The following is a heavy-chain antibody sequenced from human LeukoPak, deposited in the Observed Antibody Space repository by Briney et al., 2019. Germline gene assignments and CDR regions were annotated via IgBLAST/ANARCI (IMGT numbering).Heavy chain of an antibody. D-gene: IGHD6-13*01. Sequence: GGSLRLSCAASGFTFSTYSMNWVRQAPGKGLEWVAFIRYDGSNKYYADSVKGRFTISRDNSKNTLYLQMNSPRAEDTAVYYCAKLGSSWYVWGQGTLVTVSS. CDR3: AKLGSSWYV. V-gene: IGHV3-30*02. J-gene: IGHJ4*02. CDR2: IRYDGSNK. CDR1: GFTFSTYS.